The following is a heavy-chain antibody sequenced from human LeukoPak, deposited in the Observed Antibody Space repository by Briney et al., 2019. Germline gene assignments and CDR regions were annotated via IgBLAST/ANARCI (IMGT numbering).Heavy chain of an antibody. J-gene: IGHJ4*02. CDR1: GFTFGDYA. CDR3: VEGSGSTSSSELENY. D-gene: IGHD6-6*01. CDR2: ISWNSGNI. V-gene: IGHV3-9*03. Sequence: PGGSLRLSCAASGFTFGDYAMHWVRQAPGKGLEWVSSISWNSGNIDCADSVKGRFTISRDNAKNSLYLHINSLRAEDMGLYYCVEGSGSTSSSELENYWGQGTLVTVSS.